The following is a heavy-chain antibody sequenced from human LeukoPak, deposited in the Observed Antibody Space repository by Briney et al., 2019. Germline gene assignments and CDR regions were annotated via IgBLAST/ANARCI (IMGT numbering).Heavy chain of an antibody. Sequence: GGSLRLSCAASGFTFSSYAIHWVRQAPGKGLEWVAVISYHGSNKYYADSVKGRFTISRDNSKNTLSLQMNSLRGEDTAVYYCARIRAPDTAMVLGAFDIWGQGTMVTVSS. CDR1: GFTFSSYA. D-gene: IGHD5-18*01. CDR3: ARIRAPDTAMVLGAFDI. J-gene: IGHJ3*02. V-gene: IGHV3-30-3*01. CDR2: ISYHGSNK.